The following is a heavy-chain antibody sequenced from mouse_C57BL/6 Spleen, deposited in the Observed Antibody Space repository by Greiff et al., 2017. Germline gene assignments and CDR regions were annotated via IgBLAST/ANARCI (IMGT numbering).Heavy chain of an antibody. J-gene: IGHJ4*01. CDR2: IYPSDSET. V-gene: IGHV1-61*01. Sequence: QVQLQQPGAELVRPGSSVKLSCKASGYTFTSYWMDWVKQRPGQGLEWIGNIYPSDSETHYNQKFKDKATLTVDKSSSTAYMQLSSLTSEDSAVXYCASSLPGPYAMDYWGQGTSVTVSS. CDR1: GYTFTSYW. D-gene: IGHD4-1*01. CDR3: ASSLPGPYAMDY.